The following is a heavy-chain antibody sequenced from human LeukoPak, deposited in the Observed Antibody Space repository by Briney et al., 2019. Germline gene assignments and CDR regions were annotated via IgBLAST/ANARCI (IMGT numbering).Heavy chain of an antibody. Sequence: GGSLRLSCAASGFTVSSNYMSWVRQAPGKGLEWVSVIYSGGSTYYADSVKGRFTISRDNSKNTLFLQMNSLRVEDTAVYYCAKLSSYWSFDYWGQGSLVTVSS. CDR3: AKLSSYWSFDY. D-gene: IGHD5-12*01. CDR1: GFTVSSNY. V-gene: IGHV3-53*01. CDR2: IYSGGST. J-gene: IGHJ4*02.